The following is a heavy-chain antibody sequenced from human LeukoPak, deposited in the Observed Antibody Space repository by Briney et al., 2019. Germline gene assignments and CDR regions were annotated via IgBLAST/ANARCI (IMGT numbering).Heavy chain of an antibody. CDR3: ARDSYSKNDY. D-gene: IGHD4-11*01. J-gene: IGHJ4*02. Sequence: GGSLRLSCAASGFTSSSYWMNWVRQAPGKGLEWVANINQDGSAQHYVDSVKGRFTFSRDNAMNSLYLQMNSLRAEDTAVYFCARDSYSKNDYWGQGTLVTVSS. CDR1: GFTSSSYW. CDR2: INQDGSAQ. V-gene: IGHV3-7*01.